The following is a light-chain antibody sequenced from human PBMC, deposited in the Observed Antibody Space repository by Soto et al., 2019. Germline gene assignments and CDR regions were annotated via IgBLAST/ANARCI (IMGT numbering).Light chain of an antibody. Sequence: EIVMTQSPATLSVSPGERATLSCRASQSVFSSLAWYQQKPGQAPRLLIYGAATRATGITARFSGSGSGTEFTLTISSLQSEDFAVYYCQQYHNWPAFGQGTKVEI. V-gene: IGKV3-15*01. CDR3: QQYHNWPA. J-gene: IGKJ1*01. CDR1: QSVFSS. CDR2: GAA.